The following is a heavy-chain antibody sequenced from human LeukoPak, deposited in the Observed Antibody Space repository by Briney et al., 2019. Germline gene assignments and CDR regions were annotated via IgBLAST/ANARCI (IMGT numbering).Heavy chain of an antibody. CDR3: ASPYRTYYYGSGSFDY. Sequence: ASVKVSCKASGGTFSSYAISWVRQAPGQGLEWMGGIIPIFGTANYAQKFQGRVTITADESTSTACMELSSLRSEDTAVYYCASPYRTYYYGSGSFDYWGQGTLVTVSS. CDR1: GGTFSSYA. D-gene: IGHD3-10*01. V-gene: IGHV1-69*13. J-gene: IGHJ4*02. CDR2: IIPIFGTA.